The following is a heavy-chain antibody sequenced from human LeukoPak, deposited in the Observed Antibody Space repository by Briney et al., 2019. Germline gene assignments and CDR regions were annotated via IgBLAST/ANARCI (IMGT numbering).Heavy chain of an antibody. J-gene: IGHJ5*02. CDR2: IYVNGST. D-gene: IGHD6-6*01. CDR1: GFTVSNY. CDR3: AHQVVYRNSSGEHH. Sequence: GGSLTLSCAASGFTVSNYMGWGRRAPGKGGEGVSDIYVNGSTYYADSVKGRFSISSDKSKNTLHLQMDTLRAEDTAVYYCAHQVVYRNSSGEHHWGQGILVTVSS. V-gene: IGHV3-53*01.